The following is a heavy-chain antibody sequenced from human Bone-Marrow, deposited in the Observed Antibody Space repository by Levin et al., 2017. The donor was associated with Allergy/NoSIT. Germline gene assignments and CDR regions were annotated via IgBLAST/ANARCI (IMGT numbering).Heavy chain of an antibody. J-gene: IGHJ5*02. Sequence: SETLSLTCTVSGGYITSTSDYWGWIRQPPGKGLEWIGSLYYSGTTSYNPSLKSRVTISADMSKNQFFLNLSSVTAADTALYYCAKHPIWFGESAWFDPWGQGILVAASS. V-gene: IGHV4-39*01. CDR3: AKHPIWFGESAWFDP. CDR1: GGYITSTSDY. D-gene: IGHD3-10*01. CDR2: LYYSGTT.